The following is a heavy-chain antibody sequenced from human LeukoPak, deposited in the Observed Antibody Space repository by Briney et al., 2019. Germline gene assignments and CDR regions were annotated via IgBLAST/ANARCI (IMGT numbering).Heavy chain of an antibody. V-gene: IGHV3-30*02. CDR1: GFIFSDHY. D-gene: IGHD3-16*02. J-gene: IGHJ4*02. CDR2: IRYDGSNK. Sequence: PGGSLRLSCAASGFIFSDHYMDWVRQAPGKGLEWVAFIRYDGSNKYYADSVKGRFTISRDNSKNTLYLQMNSLRAEDTAVYYCAHLYVWGSYRYLFDYWGQGTLVTVSS. CDR3: AHLYVWGSYRYLFDY.